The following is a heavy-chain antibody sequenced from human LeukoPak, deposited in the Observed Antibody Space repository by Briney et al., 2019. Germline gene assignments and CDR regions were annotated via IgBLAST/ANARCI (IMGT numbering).Heavy chain of an antibody. Sequence: PSETLSLTCTVSGGSISSYYWSWIRQPPGKGLEWIGYIYYSGSTNYNPSLKSRVTISVDTSKNQFSLKLSSVTAADTAVYYCARVAGVARDYFDYWGQGTLVTVSP. D-gene: IGHD3-3*01. CDR2: IYYSGST. J-gene: IGHJ4*02. V-gene: IGHV4-59*08. CDR3: ARVAGVARDYFDY. CDR1: GGSISSYY.